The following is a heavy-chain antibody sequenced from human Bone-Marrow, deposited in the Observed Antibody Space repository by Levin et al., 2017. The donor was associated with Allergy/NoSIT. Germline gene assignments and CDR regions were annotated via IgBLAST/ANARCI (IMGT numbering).Heavy chain of an antibody. CDR3: ARGAVYSGSWYWYFDL. J-gene: IGHJ2*01. Sequence: GGSLRLSCAASGFTFSTYSMNWVRQAPGKGLEWVSSISSRSNYRYYADSVKGRFTISVDTSKNQFSLKLNSVTAADTAVYYCARGAVYSGSWYWYFDLWGRGTLVTVSS. CDR2: ISSRSNYR. V-gene: IGHV3-21*04. D-gene: IGHD6-13*01. CDR1: GFTFSTYS.